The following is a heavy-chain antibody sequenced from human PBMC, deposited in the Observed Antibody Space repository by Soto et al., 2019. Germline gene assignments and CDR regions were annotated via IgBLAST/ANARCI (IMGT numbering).Heavy chain of an antibody. Sequence: VGSLRLSCAASGFSVSAYEMDWVRQAPGKGLEWASFMSVSGYRTYYPDSVKGRFTISRDNAKNSLYLQMDSLRAEDTAVYYCAGRIKVDTDMVRDAFDIWGQGTMVTVSS. CDR1: GFSVSAYE. CDR3: AGRIKVDTDMVRDAFDI. CDR2: MSVSGYRT. J-gene: IGHJ3*02. D-gene: IGHD5-18*01. V-gene: IGHV3-48*03.